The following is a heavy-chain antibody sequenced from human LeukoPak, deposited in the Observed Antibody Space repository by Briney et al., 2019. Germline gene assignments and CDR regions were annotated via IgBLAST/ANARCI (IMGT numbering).Heavy chain of an antibody. CDR3: ASTYDSSGYYGY. CDR1: GGSISSYY. D-gene: IGHD3-22*01. Sequence: SETLSLTCTVSGGSISSYYWSWIRQPPGKGLEWIGYIYYSGTTNYNPSLKSRVTISVDTSKNQFPLKLSSVTAADTAVYYCASTYDSSGYYGYWGQGTLVTVSS. CDR2: IYYSGTT. J-gene: IGHJ4*02. V-gene: IGHV4-59*12.